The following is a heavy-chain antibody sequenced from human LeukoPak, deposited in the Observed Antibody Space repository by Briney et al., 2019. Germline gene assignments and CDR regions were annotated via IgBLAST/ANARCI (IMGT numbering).Heavy chain of an antibody. J-gene: IGHJ3*02. D-gene: IGHD3-10*01. CDR3: ARDAGFGDLAPDAFDI. CDR1: GGSISSSSYY. Sequence: SETLSLTCTVSGGSISSSSYYWGWIRQPPGKGLEWIGSIYYSGSTYYNPSLKSRVTISVDTSKYQFSLTLSSVTAADTAVYFCARDAGFGDLAPDAFDIWGQGTMVTVSS. CDR2: IYYSGST. V-gene: IGHV4-39*02.